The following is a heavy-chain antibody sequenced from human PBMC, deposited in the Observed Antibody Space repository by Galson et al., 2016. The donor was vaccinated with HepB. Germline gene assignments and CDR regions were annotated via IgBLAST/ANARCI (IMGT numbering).Heavy chain of an antibody. CDR1: GFTFSNAW. Sequence: SLRLSCAASGFTFSNAWMSWVRQAPGKGLEWVGRIKSEAYGGTADYAAPVKGRFTISRDDSKNMVFLQMYSLRAEDTAMYFFTTVPGEAVGNSFDYWGQETLVTVSS. V-gene: IGHV3-15*01. CDR3: TTVPGEAVGNSFDY. J-gene: IGHJ4*01. CDR2: IKSEAYGGTA. D-gene: IGHD4-23*01.